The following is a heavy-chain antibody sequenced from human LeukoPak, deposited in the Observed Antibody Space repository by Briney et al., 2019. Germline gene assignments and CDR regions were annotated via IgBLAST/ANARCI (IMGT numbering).Heavy chain of an antibody. Sequence: GGSLRLSCAVSGFIFSDQYMDWVRQAPGKGLEWVGRTQNKANSYTMDYAASVRGRFTILRDDSKNSLSLQMNSLKTEGTAVYYCVRRNYVAFDIWGQGTMVIVSS. CDR1: GFIFSDQY. CDR3: VRRNYVAFDI. CDR2: TQNKANSYTM. D-gene: IGHD1-7*01. J-gene: IGHJ3*02. V-gene: IGHV3-72*01.